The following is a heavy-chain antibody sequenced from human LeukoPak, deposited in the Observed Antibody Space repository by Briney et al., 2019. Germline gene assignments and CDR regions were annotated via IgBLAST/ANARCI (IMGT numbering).Heavy chain of an antibody. V-gene: IGHV3-33*01. CDR2: IWYDGSNK. J-gene: IGHJ4*02. CDR3: ARDSPYLDH. CDR1: GFTFSSYG. Sequence: GGSLRLSCAASGFTFSSYGMHWVRQSPGKGLEWVVVIWYDGSNKYYADSVKGRFTISRDNSKNTLHLQMNSLRAEDTAVYYCARDSPYLDHWGQGTLVTVSS.